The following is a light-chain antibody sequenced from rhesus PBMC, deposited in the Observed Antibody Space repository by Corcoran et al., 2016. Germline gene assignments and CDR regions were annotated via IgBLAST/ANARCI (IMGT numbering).Light chain of an antibody. CDR2: EVK. J-gene: IGLJ1*01. Sequence: QAATTQSPSVSGSLGQLVTISCTGTSMGIVGYSRVSWNQQFPGPAPKLTIYEVKKRPSGVSARFSGSKSGNTASLAISGLQAEDEADYYCVSHGNFG. CDR1: SMGIVGYSR. CDR3: VSHGN. V-gene: IGLV2-13*03.